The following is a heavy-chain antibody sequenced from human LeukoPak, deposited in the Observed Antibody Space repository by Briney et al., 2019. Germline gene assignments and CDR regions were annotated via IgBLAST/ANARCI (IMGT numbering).Heavy chain of an antibody. Sequence: NPGGSLRLSCAASGFTFSSYNMNWVRQAPGKGLEWVSSISSSSSYIYYAGSVKGRFTIARDNAKRSLYLQMNSLRAEDTAVYYCARGAYGSGSYGDNWFDPWGQGTLVTVSS. CDR2: ISSSSSYI. CDR3: ARGAYGSGSYGDNWFDP. J-gene: IGHJ5*02. V-gene: IGHV3-21*01. CDR1: GFTFSSYN. D-gene: IGHD3-10*01.